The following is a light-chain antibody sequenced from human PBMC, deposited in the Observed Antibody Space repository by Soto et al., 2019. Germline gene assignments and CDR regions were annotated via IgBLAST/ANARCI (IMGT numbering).Light chain of an antibody. V-gene: IGLV1-51*01. CDR3: GTWDGSLSAVV. J-gene: IGLJ2*01. CDR1: SSNIGNEY. Sequence: QAVVTQPPSVSAAPGQTVTISCSGSSSNIGNEYVSWYQQLPGTAPKLLIYDNNQRPSGIPDRFSGSKSGTSATLGITGLQTGDEADYYCGTWDGSLSAVVFGGGTKLTVL. CDR2: DNN.